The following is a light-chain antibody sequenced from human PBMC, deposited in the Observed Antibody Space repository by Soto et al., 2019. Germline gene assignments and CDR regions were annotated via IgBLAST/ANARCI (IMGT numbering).Light chain of an antibody. CDR3: AAWDDSLNGPV. Sequence: QSVLTQPPSASGTPGQRVTISCSGSSSNIGSNNVNWYQQLPGTAPKLLIYSNNRRPSGVPDRFSGSKSGTSASLAISGLQSEDEADYYCAAWDDSLNGPVFGGGTKVTVL. V-gene: IGLV1-44*01. CDR2: SNN. CDR1: SSNIGSNN. J-gene: IGLJ2*01.